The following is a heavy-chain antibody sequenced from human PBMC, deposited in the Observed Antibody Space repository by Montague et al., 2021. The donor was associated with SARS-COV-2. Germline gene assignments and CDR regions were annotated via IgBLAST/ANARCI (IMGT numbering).Heavy chain of an antibody. D-gene: IGHD3-22*01. CDR1: GFSLSTSGMC. V-gene: IGHV4-39*01. J-gene: IGHJ4*02. Sequence: LVKPTQTLTLTCTFSGFSLSTSGMCVSWIRQPPGKGLEWIGESNHRGSTNYNPSLKSRVTISVDTSKNQFSLKLSSVTAADTAVYYCARGTLSVNMAVVVLLGAIYYFDSWGQGTLVAVSS. CDR3: ARGTLSVNMAVVVLLGAIYYFDS. CDR2: SNHRGST.